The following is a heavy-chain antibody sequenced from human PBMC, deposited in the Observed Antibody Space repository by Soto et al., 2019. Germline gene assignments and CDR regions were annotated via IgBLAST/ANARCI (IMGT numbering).Heavy chain of an antibody. Sequence: GGSLRLSCQAFEFTFSSYSVNWVGQAQGKGRGWVSYISSSSGTIYYADSVKGRFTISRDNAKNSLYLQMNSLRAEDTAVYYCARDRAVAGTDYYYYYYMDVWGKGTTVTVSS. D-gene: IGHD6-19*01. CDR3: ARDRAVAGTDYYYYYYMDV. J-gene: IGHJ6*03. V-gene: IGHV3-48*01. CDR2: ISSSSGTI. CDR1: EFTFSSYS.